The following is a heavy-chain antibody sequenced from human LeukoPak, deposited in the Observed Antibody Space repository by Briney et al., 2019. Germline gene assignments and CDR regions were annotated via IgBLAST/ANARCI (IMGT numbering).Heavy chain of an antibody. CDR3: ARVGSGSAQTDFGY. V-gene: IGHV1-8*01. D-gene: IGHD5-12*01. CDR1: GYNFSNYD. Sequence: ASVKVSCKASGYNFSNYDINWVRQATGEGLEWMGWMNPNSGDTGYAQKFQGRVTFTRNTSITTAYMEVNSLTSEDTAVYYCARVGSGSAQTDFGYWGQGTLVTVSS. CDR2: MNPNSGDT. J-gene: IGHJ4*02.